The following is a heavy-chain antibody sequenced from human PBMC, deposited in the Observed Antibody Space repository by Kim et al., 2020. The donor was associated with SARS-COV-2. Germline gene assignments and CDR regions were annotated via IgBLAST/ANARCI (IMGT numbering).Heavy chain of an antibody. D-gene: IGHD3-22*01. J-gene: IGHJ4*02. V-gene: IGHV1-69*01. CDR3: AGSSGYYYPFDY. Sequence: NSAQKFPGRVTITADESTSTAYMELSSLRSEDTAVYYCAGSSGYYYPFDYWGQGTLVTVSS.